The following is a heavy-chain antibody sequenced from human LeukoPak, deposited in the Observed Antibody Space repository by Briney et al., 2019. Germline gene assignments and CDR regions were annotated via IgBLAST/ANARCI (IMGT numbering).Heavy chain of an antibody. CDR1: GYTFTGYY. Sequence: ASVKVSCKASGYTFTGYYMHWVRQAPGQGLEWMGWINPNSGGTNYAQKFQGRVTMTRDTSISTAYMELSRLRAEDTALYYCAKDIGYSNEQYGMDVWGQGTTVTVSS. J-gene: IGHJ6*02. CDR3: AKDIGYSNEQYGMDV. CDR2: INPNSGGT. V-gene: IGHV1-2*02. D-gene: IGHD6-13*01.